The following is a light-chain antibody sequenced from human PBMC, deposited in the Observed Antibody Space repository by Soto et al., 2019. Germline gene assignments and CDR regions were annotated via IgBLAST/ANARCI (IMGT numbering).Light chain of an antibody. J-gene: IGKJ1*01. V-gene: IGKV1-27*01. Sequence: DIQMTQSPSSLSASVGDRVTITCRASQGISNFLAWHQQKPGKVPNLLIYAASTLQSGVPSRFSGSGSGTDFTLTITSLQPEDVATYYCQKYHSAPWTFGQGTRVEIK. CDR1: QGISNF. CDR3: QKYHSAPWT. CDR2: AAS.